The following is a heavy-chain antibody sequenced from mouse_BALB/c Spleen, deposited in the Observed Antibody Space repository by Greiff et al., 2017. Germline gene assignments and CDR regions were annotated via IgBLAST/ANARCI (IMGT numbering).Heavy chain of an antibody. D-gene: IGHD5-5*01. CDR3: ARRDYLGAMDY. J-gene: IGHJ4*01. CDR1: GYTFSSYW. V-gene: IGHV1-9*01. CDR2: ILPGSGST. Sequence: QVQLQQSGAELVKPGASVKISCKASGYTFSSYWIEWVKQRPGHGLEWIGEILPGSGSTNYNEKFKGKATFTADTSSNTAYMQLSSLTSEDSAVYYSARRDYLGAMDYWGQGTSVTVAA.